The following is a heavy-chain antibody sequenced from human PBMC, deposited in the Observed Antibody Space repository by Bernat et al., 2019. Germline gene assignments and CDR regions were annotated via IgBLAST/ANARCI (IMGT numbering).Heavy chain of an antibody. CDR1: GYTFTSYG. Sequence: QVQLVQSGAEVKKPGASVKVSCKASGYTFTSYGISWVRQAPGQGLEWMGWISAYNGNTNYAQKLQGRVTMTTDTSTSTAYMELRSLRSDDTAVYYCARDFGGYYYDSSGYPSDYWGRGTLVTVSS. CDR3: ARDFGGYYYDSSGYPSDY. CDR2: ISAYNGNT. V-gene: IGHV1-18*01. J-gene: IGHJ4*02. D-gene: IGHD3-22*01.